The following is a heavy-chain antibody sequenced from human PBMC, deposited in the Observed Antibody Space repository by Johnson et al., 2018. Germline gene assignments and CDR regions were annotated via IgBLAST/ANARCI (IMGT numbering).Heavy chain of an antibody. J-gene: IGHJ3*02. Sequence: QVQLQESGPGLVKPSETLSLICTVSGVSLSLHQWNWIRQPPGKGLEWIGVIYESGGTNYNPSLNSRVTISLGASKNQFSLKLSSVPAADTAVYYCARESFSITAGNDGFDIWGQGTMVTVYS. CDR1: GVSLSLHQ. CDR2: IYESGGT. D-gene: IGHD6-13*01. CDR3: ARESFSITAGNDGFDI. V-gene: IGHV4-59*11.